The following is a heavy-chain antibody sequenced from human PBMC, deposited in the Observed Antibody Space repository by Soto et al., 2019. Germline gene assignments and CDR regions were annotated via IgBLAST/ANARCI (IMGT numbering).Heavy chain of an antibody. J-gene: IGHJ5*02. CDR2: IYYSGST. Sequence: SETLSLTCTVSGGSISSYYWSWIRQPPEKGLEWIGYIYYSGSTNYNPSLKSRVTISVDTSKNQFSLKLSSVTAADTAVYYCARDSSYYYGSGSRNNWFDPWGQGTLVTVSS. CDR3: ARDSSYYYGSGSRNNWFDP. V-gene: IGHV4-59*01. CDR1: GGSISSYY. D-gene: IGHD3-10*01.